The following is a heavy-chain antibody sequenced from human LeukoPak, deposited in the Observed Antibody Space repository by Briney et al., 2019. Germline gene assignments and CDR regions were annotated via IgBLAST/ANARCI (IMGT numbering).Heavy chain of an antibody. CDR2: IYTSGST. CDR1: GGSISSYY. CDR3: ARTSYDTTNDAFDI. J-gene: IGHJ3*02. D-gene: IGHD3-22*01. V-gene: IGHV4-4*07. Sequence: SETLSLTCTVSGGSISSYYWSWIRQPAGKGLELIGRIYTSGSTNYNPSLRSQVTMSVDTSKNQFSLRLRSVTAADTAVYYCARTSYDTTNDAFDIWGQGTMVTVSS.